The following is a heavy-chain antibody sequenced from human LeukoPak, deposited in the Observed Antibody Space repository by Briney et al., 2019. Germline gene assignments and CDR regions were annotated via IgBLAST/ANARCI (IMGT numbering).Heavy chain of an antibody. Sequence: GGSLSLSCAASGFTFSVRGMTWVRQAPGKGLEWVSTIPSSGNDIYYADSVKGRFTSSRDNAKNSVYLQMNSLTADDTAVYSWARDGSCWSRDVWGQGTTVTVSS. J-gene: IGHJ6*02. CDR3: ARDGSCWSRDV. D-gene: IGHD6-19*01. V-gene: IGHV3-21*01. CDR1: GFTFSVRG. CDR2: IPSSGNDI.